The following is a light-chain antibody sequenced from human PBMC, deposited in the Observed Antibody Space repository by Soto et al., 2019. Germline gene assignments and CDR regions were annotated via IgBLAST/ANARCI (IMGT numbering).Light chain of an antibody. CDR1: SSDVGNYNY. Sequence: QSVLTQPASVSGSPGQSITISCTGTSSDVGNYNYVSWYQQYPGRVPKLLIYMVSNRPSGVSNRFSGSKSGNTASLTISGLQAEDEADYYCSSKTSSRTPFVFGTGTKVTVL. CDR3: SSKTSSRTPFV. CDR2: MVS. V-gene: IGLV2-14*01. J-gene: IGLJ1*01.